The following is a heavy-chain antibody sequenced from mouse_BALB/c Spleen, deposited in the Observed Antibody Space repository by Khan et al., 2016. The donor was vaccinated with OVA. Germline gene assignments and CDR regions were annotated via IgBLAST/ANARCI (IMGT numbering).Heavy chain of an antibody. CDR3: ARGNYYGYYFDY. Sequence: EVKLLESGPGLVKPSQSLSLTCTVTGYSITSNYAWNWIRQFPGNKLEWMGYISYSDSTSYNPSLKNRISITRDTSQNQFFLQLNSVTTEDTATYYCARGNYYGYYFDYWGQGTTLTVSS. V-gene: IGHV3-2*02. D-gene: IGHD1-1*01. CDR1: GYSITSNYA. CDR2: ISYSDST. J-gene: IGHJ2*01.